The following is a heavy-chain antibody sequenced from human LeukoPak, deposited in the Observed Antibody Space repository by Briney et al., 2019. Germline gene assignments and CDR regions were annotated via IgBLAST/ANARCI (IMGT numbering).Heavy chain of an antibody. Sequence: GGSLRLSCAASGFTFSSSAMSWVRQAPGKGLEWVSAISNNGGYTYYADSVKGRFTISRDNSKNTLYLQMNSLRAEDTAVYYCAKTLSSGWSGHDYWGQGTLVTVSS. J-gene: IGHJ4*02. V-gene: IGHV3-23*01. CDR2: ISNNGGYT. CDR1: GFTFSSSA. D-gene: IGHD6-13*01. CDR3: AKTLSSGWSGHDY.